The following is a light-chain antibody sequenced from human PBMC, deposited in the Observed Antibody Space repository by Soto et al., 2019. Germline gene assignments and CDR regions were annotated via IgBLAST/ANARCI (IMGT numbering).Light chain of an antibody. CDR1: ISNIGTSCD. V-gene: IGLV1-40*01. J-gene: IGLJ1*01. Sequence: QSLLTQPASWSRARGQRGSISCTCSISNIGTSCDVHRYQHLPGTAPKLLIYANNYLPSGVPGRLSVSQSGASASLAITGLQAEDGADYYGQSYDSSRSTLYVYGTGSMVTGL. CDR3: QSYDSSRSTLYV. CDR2: ANN.